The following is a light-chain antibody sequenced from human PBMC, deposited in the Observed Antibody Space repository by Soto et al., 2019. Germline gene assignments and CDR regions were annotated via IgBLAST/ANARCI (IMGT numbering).Light chain of an antibody. J-gene: IGLJ1*01. CDR2: DVS. Sequence: QSVLTQPASVSRSPGHSITISCTGTSSDVGGYNYVSWYQQHPGKAPKFMIYDVSNRPSGVSNRFSGSKSGNTASLTISGLQAEDEADYYCSSYTTSNTRQIVFGTGTKVTVL. V-gene: IGLV2-14*01. CDR1: SSDVGGYNY. CDR3: SSYTTSNTRQIV.